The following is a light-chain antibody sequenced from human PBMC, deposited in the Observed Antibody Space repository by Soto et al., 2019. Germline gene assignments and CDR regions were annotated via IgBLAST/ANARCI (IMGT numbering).Light chain of an antibody. Sequence: IRMTQCPSSIFGSXGDRVAIPCRPRQGNRNDLSRYQQKPGKAPEIXXVAASSLQGGVPSRCSGSGSGTAFTRTISGRQPDDFATYYCLQDYDYPWTFGQGTKVDIK. CDR3: LQDYDYPWT. V-gene: IGKV1-6*01. CDR1: QGNRND. CDR2: AAS. J-gene: IGKJ1*01.